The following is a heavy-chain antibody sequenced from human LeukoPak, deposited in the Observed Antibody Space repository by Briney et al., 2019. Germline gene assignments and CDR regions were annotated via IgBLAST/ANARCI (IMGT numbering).Heavy chain of an antibody. Sequence: GSLRLSCAASGFTFRNYGMSWVRQAPGKGLEWVSAISNSGGNTYYADSVKGRFTISRDNSRNTLYLQMNSLRAEDTAVYYCAKDDGGSYYIYYYHMDVWGKGTTVTISS. J-gene: IGHJ6*03. V-gene: IGHV3-23*01. D-gene: IGHD1-26*01. CDR1: GFTFRNYG. CDR3: AKDDGGSYYIYYYHMDV. CDR2: ISNSGGNT.